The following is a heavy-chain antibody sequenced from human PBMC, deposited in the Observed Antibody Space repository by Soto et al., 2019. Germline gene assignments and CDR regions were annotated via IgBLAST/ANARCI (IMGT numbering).Heavy chain of an antibody. Sequence: EVQLVESGAGLVQPGRSLRLSCAASGFTFDDYAMHWVRQAPGKGLEWVSGISWNSGSIGYADSVKGRFTISRDNAKNSLYLQMNSLRAEDTSLYYCAKDIGTGSSGRYGWFDPWGQGTLVTVSS. CDR3: AKDIGTGSSGRYGWFDP. D-gene: IGHD6-19*01. CDR2: ISWNSGSI. V-gene: IGHV3-9*01. CDR1: GFTFDDYA. J-gene: IGHJ5*02.